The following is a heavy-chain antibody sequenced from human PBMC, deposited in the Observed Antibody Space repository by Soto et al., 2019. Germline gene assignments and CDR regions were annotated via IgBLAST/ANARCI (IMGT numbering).Heavy chain of an antibody. J-gene: IGHJ4*02. Sequence: QVQLVQSGAEVKKPGASVKVSCKVSGYTLTELSMHWVRQAPGKGLERMGGFDPEDVETIYAQKFQGRVTMTEDTSTNPAYMALSSLTSEDTSLYYCATFSPPPGYYDSSGYYLVWDQGTLVTVSS. CDR2: FDPEDVET. V-gene: IGHV1-24*01. D-gene: IGHD3-22*01. CDR1: GYTLTELS. CDR3: ATFSPPPGYYDSSGYYLV.